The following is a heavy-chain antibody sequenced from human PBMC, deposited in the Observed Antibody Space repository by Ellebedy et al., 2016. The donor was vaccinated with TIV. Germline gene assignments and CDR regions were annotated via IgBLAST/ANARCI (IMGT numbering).Heavy chain of an antibody. CDR2: IKSKTDGGAA. Sequence: GGSLRLSCAASGFTFSNAWMNWVRQAPGRGLEWVGRIKSKTDGGAADYAAPVKGRFTISRDDSKNTLYLQMNSLKTEDTAVYFCTTVYRYNYDSVWGQGTLVTVSS. CDR3: TTVYRYNYDSV. D-gene: IGHD5-18*01. V-gene: IGHV3-15*01. CDR1: GFTFSNAW. J-gene: IGHJ4*02.